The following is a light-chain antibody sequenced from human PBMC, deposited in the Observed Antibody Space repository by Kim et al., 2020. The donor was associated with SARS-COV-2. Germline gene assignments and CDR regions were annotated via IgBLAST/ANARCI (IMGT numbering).Light chain of an antibody. V-gene: IGLV3-27*01. CDR1: VLAKKY. CDR3: YSAADNNLV. Sequence: SYELTQPSSVPVSPGQTARITCSGDVLAKKYARWFQQKPGQAPVLVIYKDSERPSGIPERFSGSSSGTTVTLTISGAQVEDEADYYCYSAADNNLVFGGGTQLTVL. CDR2: KDS. J-gene: IGLJ3*02.